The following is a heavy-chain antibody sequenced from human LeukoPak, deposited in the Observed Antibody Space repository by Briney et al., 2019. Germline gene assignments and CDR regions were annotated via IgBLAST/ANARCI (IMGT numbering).Heavy chain of an antibody. CDR1: GGSISSGSYY. J-gene: IGHJ4*02. V-gene: IGHV4-61*02. D-gene: IGHD6-19*01. CDR3: ARVLSIAVAGTERGYFDY. Sequence: PSQTLSLTCTVSGGSISSGSYYWSWIRQPAGKGLEWIGRIYTSGSTNYNPSLKSRVTISVDTSKNQFSLKLSSVTAADTAVYYCARVLSIAVAGTERGYFDYWGQGTLVTVSS. CDR2: IYTSGST.